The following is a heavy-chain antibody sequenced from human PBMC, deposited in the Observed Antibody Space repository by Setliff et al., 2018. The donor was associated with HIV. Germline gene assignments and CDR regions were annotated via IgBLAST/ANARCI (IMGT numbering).Heavy chain of an antibody. Sequence: GGSLRLSCAASEFTFTDYAMNWVRQAPGRGLEWVSAISGSGGAKYYADSVKGRSTISRDDSKKKFYLQMSSLRAEDTAIYYCAKGTDICGDACLYYYYSMDVWGTGTTVTVSS. CDR3: AKGTDICGDACLYYYYSMDV. J-gene: IGHJ6*03. D-gene: IGHD2-21*02. V-gene: IGHV3-23*01. CDR2: ISGSGGAK. CDR1: EFTFTDYA.